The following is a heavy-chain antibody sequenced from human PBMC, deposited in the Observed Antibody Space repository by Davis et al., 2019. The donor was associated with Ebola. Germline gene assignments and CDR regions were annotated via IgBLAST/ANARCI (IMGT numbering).Heavy chain of an antibody. J-gene: IGHJ4*02. D-gene: IGHD2/OR15-2a*01. CDR1: GYTFTSYY. CDR3: ARSPYFDLDY. V-gene: IGHV1-46*01. Sequence: ASVKVSCKASGYTFTSYYMHWVRQAPGQGLEWMGIINPSGGSTSYAQKFQGRVTMTRDPSIATAYMELERLTSDDTAVYYCARSPYFDLDYWGQGTLVTVSS. CDR2: INPSGGST.